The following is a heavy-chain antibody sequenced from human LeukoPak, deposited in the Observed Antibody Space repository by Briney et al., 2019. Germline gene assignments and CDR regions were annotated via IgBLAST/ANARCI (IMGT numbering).Heavy chain of an antibody. V-gene: IGHV3-23*01. CDR3: ARGPDYFDC. Sequence: PGGSLRLSCAASGFTFSSYAMSWVRQAPGKGLEWVSGISSGGGSTYYADSVKGRFTISRDKSKNTLYLQMNSLRAEDTAVYYCARGPDYFDCRGQGTLVTVSS. J-gene: IGHJ4*02. CDR1: GFTFSSYA. CDR2: ISSGGGST.